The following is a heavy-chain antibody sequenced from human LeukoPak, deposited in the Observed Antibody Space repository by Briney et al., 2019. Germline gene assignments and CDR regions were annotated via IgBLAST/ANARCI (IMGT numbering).Heavy chain of an antibody. CDR3: AKDLDGSYCVDF. J-gene: IGHJ4*02. CDR2: IRSDGRSK. CDR1: GFTFNNFA. V-gene: IGHV3-30*02. Sequence: QPGGSLRLSCAASGFTFNNFAIHWVRQAPGKGPEWVADIRSDGRSKYYADSLKGRFTISRDNSKNTLYLQMNSLRSEDTALYYCAKDLDGSYCVDFWGQGTPVTVSS. D-gene: IGHD1-26*01.